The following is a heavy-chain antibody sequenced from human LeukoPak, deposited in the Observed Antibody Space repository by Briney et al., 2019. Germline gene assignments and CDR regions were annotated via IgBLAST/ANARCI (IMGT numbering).Heavy chain of an antibody. CDR1: GGSISSYY. J-gene: IGHJ2*01. D-gene: IGHD3-22*01. CDR2: IYYSGST. Sequence: SETLSLTCTVSGGSISSYYWSWIRQPPGKGLEWIGYIYYSGSTNYNPSLKSRVTISVDMSKNQFSLKLSSVTAADTAVYYCARRASSAQGLWYFDLWGRGTLVTVSS. CDR3: ARRASSAQGLWYFDL. V-gene: IGHV4-59*08.